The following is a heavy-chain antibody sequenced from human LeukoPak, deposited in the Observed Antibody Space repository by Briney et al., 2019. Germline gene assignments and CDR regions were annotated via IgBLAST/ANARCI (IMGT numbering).Heavy chain of an antibody. Sequence: GASVKVSCKASGYTFTSYYMHWVRQAPGQGLEWMGIINPSGGSTSYAQKFQGRVTMTRDTSTSTVYMELSSLRSEDTAVYYCARGRGSSLYGSGSYPPAYYFDYWGQGTLVTVSS. CDR1: GYTFTSYY. CDR3: ARGRGSSLYGSGSYPPAYYFDY. D-gene: IGHD3-10*01. CDR2: INPSGGST. J-gene: IGHJ4*02. V-gene: IGHV1-46*01.